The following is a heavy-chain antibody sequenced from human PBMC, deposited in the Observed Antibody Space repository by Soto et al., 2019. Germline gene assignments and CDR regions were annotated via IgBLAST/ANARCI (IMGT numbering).Heavy chain of an antibody. V-gene: IGHV1-46*01. Sequence: QVQLAQSGAEVKKPGASVKVSCKASGYPFTSYYLHWVRQAPGQGPEWMGRINVRDGSTRYAQNFQGRVTMTRDTSTTTVYMELSPLRSDDTAVYYCAREAAVAGTAFDHWGQGTLVTVSS. CDR1: GYPFTSYY. CDR3: AREAAVAGTAFDH. D-gene: IGHD6-19*01. CDR2: INVRDGST. J-gene: IGHJ5*02.